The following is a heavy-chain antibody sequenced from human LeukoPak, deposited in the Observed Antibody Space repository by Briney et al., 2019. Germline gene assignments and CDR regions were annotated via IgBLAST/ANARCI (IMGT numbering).Heavy chain of an antibody. CDR1: GFTFSSYE. Sequence: QPGGSLRLSCAASGFTFSSYEMNWVRQAPGKGLEWVSYISSSGSTIYYADSVKGRFTISRDNAKNSLYLQMNSLRAEDTAVYYCARHSGSYRCFDYWGQGTLVTVSP. D-gene: IGHD1-26*01. CDR3: ARHSGSYRCFDY. CDR2: ISSSGSTI. J-gene: IGHJ4*02. V-gene: IGHV3-48*03.